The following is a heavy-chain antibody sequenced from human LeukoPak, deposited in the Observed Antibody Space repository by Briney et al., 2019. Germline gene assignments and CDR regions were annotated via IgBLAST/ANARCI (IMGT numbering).Heavy chain of an antibody. J-gene: IGHJ4*02. CDR2: IDPNSGGS. CDR3: ARAPRGFCSGGSCFDF. CDR1: GYTFTGYY. V-gene: IGHV1-2*02. D-gene: IGHD2-15*01. Sequence: ASVKVSCKTSGYTFTGYYIHWVRQAPGQGLEWMGWIDPNSGGSNSAQKFQGRVTMTRDTSISTAYMELSRLRSDDTAVYYCARAPRGFCSGGSCFDFWGQGTLVTVSS.